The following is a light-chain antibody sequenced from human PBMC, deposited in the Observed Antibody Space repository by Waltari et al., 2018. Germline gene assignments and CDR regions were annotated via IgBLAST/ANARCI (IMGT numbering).Light chain of an antibody. CDR3: QSADSRGSYHWV. J-gene: IGLJ3*02. V-gene: IGLV3-25*03. CDR1: VLPHQH. Sequence: SYELTQPPSVSVSPGQTATNPCSGEVLPHQHAYWYQQKPGQAPVLVMKKDTERPSGIPERFSGSSSGATVALTISGVQAEDEADYYCQSADSRGSYHWVFGGGTKLTVL. CDR2: KDT.